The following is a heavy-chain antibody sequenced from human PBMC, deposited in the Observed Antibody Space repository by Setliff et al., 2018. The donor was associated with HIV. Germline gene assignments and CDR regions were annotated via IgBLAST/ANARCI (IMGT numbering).Heavy chain of an antibody. CDR3: ARGAESLCFGELHNIPYFDY. CDR2: IYYSGST. CDR1: GGSVSSGSYY. Sequence: PSETLSLTCTVSGGSVSSGSYYWSWIRQPPGKGLEWIGYIYYSGSTNYNPTLKSRVTIAVDTSKNQFSLKLSSVTAADTAVYYCARGAESLCFGELHNIPYFDYWGQGTLVTVSS. V-gene: IGHV4-61*01. J-gene: IGHJ4*02. D-gene: IGHD3-10*01.